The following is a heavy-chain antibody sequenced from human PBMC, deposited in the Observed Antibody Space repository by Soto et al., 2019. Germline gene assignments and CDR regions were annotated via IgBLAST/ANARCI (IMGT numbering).Heavy chain of an antibody. CDR3: ARDRPGGIDPGYGMDV. D-gene: IGHD2-8*02. CDR1: GGSISSYY. Sequence: QVQLQESGPGLVKPSETLSLTCTVSGGSISSYYWSWIRQPPGKGLEWIGYTYYSGSTNYNPSLKSRVTISVDTSKNQFSLKLSSVTAADTAVYYCARDRPGGIDPGYGMDVWGQGTTVTVSS. CDR2: TYYSGST. V-gene: IGHV4-59*01. J-gene: IGHJ6*02.